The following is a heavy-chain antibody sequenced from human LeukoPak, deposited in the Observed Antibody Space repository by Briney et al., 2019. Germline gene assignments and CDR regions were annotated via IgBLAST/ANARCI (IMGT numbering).Heavy chain of an antibody. D-gene: IGHD4-17*01. V-gene: IGHV5-51*01. CDR2: IHPGDYET. CDR3: ARLGNYGDYGDY. J-gene: IGHJ4*02. Sequence: GESLKISCTGSGYGFTSYWIGWVRQMPGTGLEYMGIIHPGDYETKYSPSFQGQVTISVDGSRSTAFLQWSSLKASDTAMYYCARLGNYGDYGDYWGQGTLVTVSP. CDR1: GYGFTSYW.